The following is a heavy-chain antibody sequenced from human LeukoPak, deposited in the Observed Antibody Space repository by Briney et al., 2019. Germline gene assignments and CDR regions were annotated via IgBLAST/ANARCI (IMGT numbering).Heavy chain of an antibody. CDR2: INHSGST. Sequence: SETLSLTCAVYGGSFSGYYWSWIRQPPGKGLEWIGEINHSGSTNYNPSLKSRVTISVDTSKNQFSLKLSSVTAADTAVYYCARGPLYGSGSYNWFDPWGQGTLVTVSS. D-gene: IGHD3-10*01. J-gene: IGHJ5*02. CDR1: GGSFSGYY. V-gene: IGHV4-34*01. CDR3: ARGPLYGSGSYNWFDP.